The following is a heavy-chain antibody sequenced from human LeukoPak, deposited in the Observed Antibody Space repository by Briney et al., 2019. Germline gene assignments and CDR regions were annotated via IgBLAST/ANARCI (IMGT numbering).Heavy chain of an antibody. Sequence: KPSETLSLTCAVYGGSFSGYYWSWIRQPPGKGLEWIGEINHSGSTNYNPSLKSRVTISVDTSKNQFSLKLSSVTAADTAVYYCARINSSGWYPYWGQGTLVTVSS. V-gene: IGHV4-34*01. J-gene: IGHJ4*02. CDR1: GGSFSGYY. CDR2: INHSGST. CDR3: ARINSSGWYPY. D-gene: IGHD6-19*01.